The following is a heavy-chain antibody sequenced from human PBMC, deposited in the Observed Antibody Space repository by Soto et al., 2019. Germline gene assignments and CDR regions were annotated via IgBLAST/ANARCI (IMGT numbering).Heavy chain of an antibody. D-gene: IGHD1-26*01. Sequence: QVQLVQSGAEVKKPGASVKVSCRASGYTFSSYGISWVRQAPGQGLEWVGWISAYNGYTNDVQKFQGRVTMTKDTSTNTADMELRSLRSDDTAIYYCARGRYLDFWGQGTLVTVSS. CDR2: ISAYNGYT. CDR3: ARGRYLDF. V-gene: IGHV1-18*01. J-gene: IGHJ4*02. CDR1: GYTFSSYG.